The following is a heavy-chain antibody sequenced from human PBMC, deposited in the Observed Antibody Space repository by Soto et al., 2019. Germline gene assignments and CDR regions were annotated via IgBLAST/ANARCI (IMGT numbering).Heavy chain of an antibody. D-gene: IGHD6-6*01. CDR3: ATVFGPVAARRRGPSGMEV. J-gene: IGHJ6*01. Sequence: ASAKVSCKLSGYTLTELSMPWVRQPPGEGLEWMGGCDPEDGETIYAQKFQGRVTMIEDTPTDTAYMELSSLRSGDTAVYYCATVFGPVAARRRGPSGMEVLGQGTTVTVAS. V-gene: IGHV1-24*01. CDR1: GYTLTELS. CDR2: CDPEDGET.